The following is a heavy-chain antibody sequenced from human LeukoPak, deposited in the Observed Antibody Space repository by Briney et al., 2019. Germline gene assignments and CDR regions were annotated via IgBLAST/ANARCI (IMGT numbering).Heavy chain of an antibody. Sequence: GGSLRLSCAASGFTFSSYWMHWVRQAPGKGLVWVSHINSDGSGTSYADSVKGRFTISRDNAKNTVYLQMNSLRVEDTAVYYCARDRQYDMDVWGQGTTVTVSS. CDR1: GFTFSSYW. CDR3: ARDRQYDMDV. J-gene: IGHJ6*02. CDR2: INSDGSGT. V-gene: IGHV3-74*01.